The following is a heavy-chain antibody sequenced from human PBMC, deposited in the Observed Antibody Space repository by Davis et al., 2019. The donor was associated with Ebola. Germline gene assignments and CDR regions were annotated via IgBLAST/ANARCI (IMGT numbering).Heavy chain of an antibody. CDR2: NNPHNGNT. CDR3: ARVDTAMVFALWYFDL. Sequence: ASVKVSCKASGYTFTNYVITWVRQASGQGHVLLGWNNPHNGNTNYSQNVQGRVIMTSDTATTTAYMEVGSQRSDDTAVYYCARVDTAMVFALWYFDLWGRGTLVTVSS. V-gene: IGHV1-18*04. D-gene: IGHD5-18*01. J-gene: IGHJ2*01. CDR1: GYTFTNYV.